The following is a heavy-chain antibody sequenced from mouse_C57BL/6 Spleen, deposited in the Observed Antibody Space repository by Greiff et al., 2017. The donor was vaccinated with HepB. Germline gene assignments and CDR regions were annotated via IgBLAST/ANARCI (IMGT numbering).Heavy chain of an antibody. CDR1: GYTFTSYW. CDR3: ARRWGSGSFDY. D-gene: IGHD1-1*01. CDR2: IHPNSGST. V-gene: IGHV1-64*01. J-gene: IGHJ2*01. Sequence: QVQLKQPGAELVKPGASVKLSCKASGYTFTSYWMHWVKQRPGQGLEWIGMIHPNSGSTNYNEKFKSKATLTVDKSSSTAYMQLSSLTSEDSAVYYCARRWGSGSFDYWGQGTTLTVSS.